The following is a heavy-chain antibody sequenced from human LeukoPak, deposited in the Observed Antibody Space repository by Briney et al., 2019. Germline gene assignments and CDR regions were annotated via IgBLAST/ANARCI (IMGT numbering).Heavy chain of an antibody. CDR2: IYHSGST. V-gene: IGHV4-30-2*01. CDR1: GVSVSSGAYY. Sequence: SQTLSLTCSVSGVSVSSGAYYWSWIRQPPGQGLEWIGYIYHSGSTYYNPSLTSRVTISVDRSKNQFSLKLRSVTAADTAVYYCARFEAAGLQPIFDYWGQGILVTVSS. D-gene: IGHD6-13*01. CDR3: ARFEAAGLQPIFDY. J-gene: IGHJ4*02.